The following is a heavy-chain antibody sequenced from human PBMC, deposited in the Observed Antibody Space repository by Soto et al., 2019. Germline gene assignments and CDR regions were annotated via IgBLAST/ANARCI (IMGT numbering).Heavy chain of an antibody. D-gene: IGHD3-22*01. CDR3: AKDGDYYDSSGYYRYWYFDL. V-gene: IGHV3-23*01. J-gene: IGHJ2*01. CDR2: ISGSGGST. Sequence: EGQLLESGGGLVQPGWSLRLSCAASGFTFSSYAMSWVRQAPGKGLEWVSTISGSGGSTYYADSVKGRFTISRDNYKNTLYLQMNSLRAADTAVYYCAKDGDYYDSSGYYRYWYFDLWGRGTLVTVSA. CDR1: GFTFSSYA.